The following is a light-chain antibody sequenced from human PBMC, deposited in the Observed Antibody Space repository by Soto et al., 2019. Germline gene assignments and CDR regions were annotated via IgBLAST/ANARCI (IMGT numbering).Light chain of an antibody. CDR1: SSDVGGYNY. CDR3: SSYISSSTVV. V-gene: IGLV2-14*01. J-gene: IGLJ2*01. Sequence: QSALTQPASVSGSPGQSITISCTGTSSDVGGYNYVSWYQQHPGKAPKLMIYDVSNRPSGVSNRFSGSNSGNTASLTISGLQAEDEADYYCSSYISSSTVVFGGGTKLTVL. CDR2: DVS.